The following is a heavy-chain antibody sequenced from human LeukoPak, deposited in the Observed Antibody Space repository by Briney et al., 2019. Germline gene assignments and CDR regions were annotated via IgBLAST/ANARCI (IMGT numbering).Heavy chain of an antibody. Sequence: ASVKVSCKASGYTFTSYGISWVRQAPGQGLEWMGWISAYNGNTNYAQKLQGRVTMTTDTSTSTAYMELRSLRSDDTAVYYCARDDPPYYDSSGYYSPFDYWGQGTLVTVSS. CDR2: ISAYNGNT. V-gene: IGHV1-18*01. CDR1: GYTFTSYG. CDR3: ARDDPPYYDSSGYYSPFDY. D-gene: IGHD3-22*01. J-gene: IGHJ4*02.